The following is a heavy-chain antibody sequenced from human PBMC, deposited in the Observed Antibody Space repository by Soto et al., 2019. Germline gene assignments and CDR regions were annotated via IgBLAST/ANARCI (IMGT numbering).Heavy chain of an antibody. Sequence: GGSLRLSCPASGFTASSNYMSWVRQAPGKGLGWVSVIYSGGSTYYADSVKGRFTISRHNSKNTLYLQMNSLRAEDTAVYYCARLQWLGGDFDYWGQGTLVTVSS. CDR3: ARLQWLGGDFDY. V-gene: IGHV3-53*04. J-gene: IGHJ4*02. D-gene: IGHD6-19*01. CDR1: GFTASSNY. CDR2: IYSGGST.